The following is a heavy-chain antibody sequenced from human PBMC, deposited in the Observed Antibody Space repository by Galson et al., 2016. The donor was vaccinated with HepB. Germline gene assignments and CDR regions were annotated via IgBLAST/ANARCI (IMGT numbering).Heavy chain of an antibody. J-gene: IGHJ4*02. Sequence: SLRLSCAASGFTFSTYAIHWVRQAPGKGLEWVAVISFDGSNKYYADSVRGRFTISRDNSKNTLYLQMNSLRAEDTAMYYCARRGIAVAGRGGIDYWGQGTLVTVFS. CDR3: ARRGIAVAGRGGIDY. D-gene: IGHD6-19*01. CDR1: GFTFSTYA. CDR2: ISFDGSNK. V-gene: IGHV3-30*04.